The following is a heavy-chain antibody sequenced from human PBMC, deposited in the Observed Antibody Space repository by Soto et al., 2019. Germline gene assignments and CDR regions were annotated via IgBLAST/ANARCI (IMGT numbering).Heavy chain of an antibody. CDR3: ARASSTGYWDY. V-gene: IGHV4-59*01. CDR2: IYYSGDT. J-gene: IGHJ4*02. D-gene: IGHD6-13*01. CDR1: GGSISAYF. Sequence: QVQLQESGPGLVKPSETLSLSCTVSGGSISAYFWTWIRQPPGKGLEWIGYIYYSGDTNYNPSLKSRVTISVDTSKNQFSLKLSSVTATDTAVYYCARASSTGYWDYWGRGTLVTVSS.